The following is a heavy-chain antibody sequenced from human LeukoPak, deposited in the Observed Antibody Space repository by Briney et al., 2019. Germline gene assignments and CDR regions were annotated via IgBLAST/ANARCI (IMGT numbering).Heavy chain of an antibody. J-gene: IGHJ6*02. Sequence: GGSLRLSCAASGFTFSSYAMSWVRQAPGKGLEWVSAISGSGGSIYYADSVKGRFTISRDNSKNTLYLQMNSLRAEDTAVYYCAKADIVLMVYAMDVWGQGTTVTVSS. CDR1: GFTFSSYA. CDR3: AKADIVLMVYAMDV. D-gene: IGHD2-8*01. V-gene: IGHV3-23*01. CDR2: ISGSGGSI.